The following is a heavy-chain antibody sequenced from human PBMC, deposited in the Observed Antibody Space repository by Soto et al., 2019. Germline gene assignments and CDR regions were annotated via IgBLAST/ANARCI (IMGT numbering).Heavy chain of an antibody. CDR1: GFTFSSYA. V-gene: IGHV3-23*01. Sequence: EVQRLESGGGLVQPGGSLRLSCAASGFTFSSYAMSWVRQAPGKGLEWVSATSGSGGSTYYADSAKGRFSITRDHPKNTPYLKMNSVRYEDTAVYYCAKDIYDYGDGDAFDIWGQGTMVTLSS. CDR3: AKDIYDYGDGDAFDI. J-gene: IGHJ3*02. CDR2: TSGSGGST. D-gene: IGHD4-17*01.